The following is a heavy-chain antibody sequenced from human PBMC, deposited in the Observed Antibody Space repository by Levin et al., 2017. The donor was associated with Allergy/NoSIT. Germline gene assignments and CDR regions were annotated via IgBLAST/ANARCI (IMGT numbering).Heavy chain of an antibody. CDR1: GFTFSFYG. D-gene: IGHD6-19*01. Sequence: PGGSLRLSCAASGFTFSFYGMHWVRQAPGKGLEWVTLIWNHGSRTDYADSVKGRFTTSRDNSKNMVYLQMSSLRAEDTAVYYCARLGIPVEGGDYYYGMDVWGQGTTVTVSS. CDR2: IWNHGSRT. V-gene: IGHV3-33*01. CDR3: ARLGIPVEGGDYYYGMDV. J-gene: IGHJ6*02.